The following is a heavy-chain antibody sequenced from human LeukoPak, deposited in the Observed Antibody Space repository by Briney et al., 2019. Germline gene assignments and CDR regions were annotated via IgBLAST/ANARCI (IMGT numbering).Heavy chain of an antibody. CDR3: ARDHLGGGFDP. D-gene: IGHD3-10*01. CDR1: GYTFTSYD. Sequence: RASVKVSCKASGYTFTSYDINWVRQATGQGLEWMGWMNPNSGNTGYAQKFQGRVTMTRNTSISTAYMELSRLRSDDTAVYYCARDHLGGGFDPWGQGTLVTVSS. J-gene: IGHJ5*02. CDR2: MNPNSGNT. V-gene: IGHV1-8*01.